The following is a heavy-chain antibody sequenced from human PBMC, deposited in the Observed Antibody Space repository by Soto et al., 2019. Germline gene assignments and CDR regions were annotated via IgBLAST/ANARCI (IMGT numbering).Heavy chain of an antibody. CDR2: IYYSGST. Sequence: SETLSLTCTVSGGSITNYYWSWIRQPPGKGLEWIGYIYYSGSTNYNPSLKSRVTISVDTSKNQFSLKLSSVTAADTAVYYCASASRGYNLYEVPFDYWGRGTLVTVSS. J-gene: IGHJ4*02. D-gene: IGHD2-2*01. V-gene: IGHV4-59*08. CDR3: ASASRGYNLYEVPFDY. CDR1: GGSITNYY.